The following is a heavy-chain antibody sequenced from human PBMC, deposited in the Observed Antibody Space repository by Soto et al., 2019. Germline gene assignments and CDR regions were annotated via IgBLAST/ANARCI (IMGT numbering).Heavy chain of an antibody. Sequence: GGSLRLSCVASGFTFSGSAMHWVRQASGKGLEWVGRIRSRPNSYATAYAASVKGRFTISRDDSKNMVYLQMNSLKTEDTAVYYCTRHNVDVWGQGTTVTVSS. CDR2: IRSRPNSYAT. CDR3: TRHNVDV. CDR1: GFTFSGSA. V-gene: IGHV3-73*01. J-gene: IGHJ6*02.